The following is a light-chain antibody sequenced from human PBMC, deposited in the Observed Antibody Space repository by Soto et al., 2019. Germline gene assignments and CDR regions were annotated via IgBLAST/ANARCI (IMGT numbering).Light chain of an antibody. CDR3: QQYYTTPRT. CDR2: WAS. J-gene: IGKJ1*01. Sequence: DIVMTQSPDSLTVSLGERATINCKSSQSVLYSSNNKDYLAWYQQKPGQPPKLVIYWASTRESGVPDRFSGSGSGIDFTLTISSRQAEDVAVYYCQQYYTTPRTFGQGTKVEIK. CDR1: QSVLYSSNNKDY. V-gene: IGKV4-1*01.